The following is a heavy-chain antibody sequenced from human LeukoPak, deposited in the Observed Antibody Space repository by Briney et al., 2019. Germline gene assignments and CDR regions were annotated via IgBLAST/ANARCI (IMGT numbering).Heavy chain of an antibody. J-gene: IGHJ4*02. CDR3: AKDPTIFGVVIHFFDY. CDR1: GFTFSSYS. Sequence: GGSLRLSCAASGFTFSSYSMNWVRQAPGKGLEWVSSISSSSSYIYYADSVKGRFTISRDNAKNSLYLQMNSLRAEDTAVYYCAKDPTIFGVVIHFFDYWGQGTLVTVSS. V-gene: IGHV3-21*01. D-gene: IGHD3-3*01. CDR2: ISSSSSYI.